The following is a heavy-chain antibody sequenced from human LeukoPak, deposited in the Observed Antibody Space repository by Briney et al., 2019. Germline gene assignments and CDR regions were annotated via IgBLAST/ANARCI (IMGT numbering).Heavy chain of an antibody. Sequence: AGRSLRLSCAASGFTFSSYGMHWVRQAPGKGLEWVAVISYDGSNKYYADSVKGRFTISRDNSKNTLYLQMNSLRAEDTAVYYCAKEYSSGWVPYYYYGIDVWGQGTTVTVSS. J-gene: IGHJ6*02. CDR3: AKEYSSGWVPYYYYGIDV. D-gene: IGHD6-19*01. CDR2: ISYDGSNK. V-gene: IGHV3-30*18. CDR1: GFTFSSYG.